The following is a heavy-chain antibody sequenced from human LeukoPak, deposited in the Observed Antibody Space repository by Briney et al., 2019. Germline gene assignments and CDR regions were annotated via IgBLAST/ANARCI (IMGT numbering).Heavy chain of an antibody. D-gene: IGHD3-3*01. Sequence: SETLSLTCTVSGGSISSYYWSWIRQPAGKGLEWIGRIYTSGSTNYNPSLKSRVTMSVDTSKNQFSLKLSSVTAADTAVYYCARECDFWSGYFFDYWGQGTLVTVSS. CDR1: GGSISSYY. V-gene: IGHV4-4*07. J-gene: IGHJ4*02. CDR3: ARECDFWSGYFFDY. CDR2: IYTSGST.